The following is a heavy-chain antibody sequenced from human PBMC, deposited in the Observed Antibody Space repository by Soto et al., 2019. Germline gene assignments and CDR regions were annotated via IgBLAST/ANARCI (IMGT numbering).Heavy chain of an antibody. CDR1: GGSISSYY. CDR2: IYYSGST. CDR3: ARLNRVRSSWWNWFDP. V-gene: IGHV4-59*01. D-gene: IGHD6-13*01. J-gene: IGHJ5*02. Sequence: TVSGGSISSYYWSWIRQPPGKGLEWIGYIYYSGSTNYNPSLKSRVTISVDTSKNQFSLKLSSVTAADTAVYYCARLNRVRSSWWNWFDPWGQGTLVTVSS.